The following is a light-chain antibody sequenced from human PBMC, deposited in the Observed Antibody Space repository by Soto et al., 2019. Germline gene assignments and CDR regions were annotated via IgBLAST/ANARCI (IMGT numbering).Light chain of an antibody. CDR2: DVS. V-gene: IGLV2-11*01. Sequence: QSVLTQPPSASGSPGQSVTISCTGTSSDVGACNYVSWFQQHPGKAPKLMIYDVSKRPSGVPDRFSGSKSGNTASLTISGLQAEDEADYYCCSYAGSYTFVFGTGTKV. J-gene: IGLJ1*01. CDR3: CSYAGSYTFV. CDR1: SSDVGACNY.